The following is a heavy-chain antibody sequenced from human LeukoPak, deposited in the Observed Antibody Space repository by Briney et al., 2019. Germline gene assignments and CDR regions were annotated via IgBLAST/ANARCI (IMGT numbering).Heavy chain of an antibody. CDR3: ARDGGFDH. D-gene: IGHD3-3*01. J-gene: IGHJ4*02. CDR2: INPNSGDT. CDR1: GYTFTGYY. V-gene: IGHV1-2*02. Sequence: GATVKVSCKTSGYTFTGYYMHWVRQAPGQGLEWMGWINPNSGDTTYAQKFQGRVAMTTDTSVSTAYMELTKLTSDDTAVYYCARDGGFDHWGLGTPVTVSS.